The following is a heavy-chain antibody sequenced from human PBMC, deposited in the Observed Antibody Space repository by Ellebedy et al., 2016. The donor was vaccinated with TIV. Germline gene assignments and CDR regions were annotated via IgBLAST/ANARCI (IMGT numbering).Heavy chain of an antibody. CDR1: GGSISSYY. V-gene: IGHV4-59*01. CDR2: VYFSGRT. Sequence: MPSETLSLTCTLSGGSISSYYWTWLRQSPGKGLEWLGYVYFSGRTKYNPSLNNRITMSVDTSKNEFSLALTSVTTADTAVYYCAREARGYTGYDFDSWGQGIWVTVSS. CDR3: AREARGYTGYDFDS. J-gene: IGHJ4*02. D-gene: IGHD5-12*01.